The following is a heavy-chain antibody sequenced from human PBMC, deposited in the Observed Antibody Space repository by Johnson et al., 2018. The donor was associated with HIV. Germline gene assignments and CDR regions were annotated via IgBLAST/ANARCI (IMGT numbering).Heavy chain of an antibody. CDR3: ARGYHSSGRCDVFDI. J-gene: IGHJ3*02. Sequence: VQVVESGGGLVLPGRSLRLSCAASGFTFHDYAMHWVRQAPGKGLQWVSGISWNSGIMDYGDSVNGRFTNPRDNANNSLYLQMNSLRPEDTAVYYCARGYHSSGRCDVFDIWGQGTLVTVSS. CDR2: ISWNSGIM. V-gene: IGHV3-9*01. CDR1: GFTFHDYA. D-gene: IGHD6-19*01.